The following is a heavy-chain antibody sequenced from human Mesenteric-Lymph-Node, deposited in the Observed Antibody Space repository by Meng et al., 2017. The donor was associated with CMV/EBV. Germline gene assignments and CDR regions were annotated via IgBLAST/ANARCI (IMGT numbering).Heavy chain of an antibody. J-gene: IGHJ4*02. CDR3: ARSGGVSPRRTYFDY. Sequence: SETLSLTCTVSGGSISSSSWFWGWIRQPPGKGLEWIGYVYYSGNTNYNPSLKSRVTVSLDTSKNQFSLKLSSVTAADTAMYYCARSGGVSPRRTYFDYWGQGTLVTVSS. V-gene: IGHV4-61*05. CDR1: GGSISSSSWF. CDR2: VYYSGNT. D-gene: IGHD3-16*01.